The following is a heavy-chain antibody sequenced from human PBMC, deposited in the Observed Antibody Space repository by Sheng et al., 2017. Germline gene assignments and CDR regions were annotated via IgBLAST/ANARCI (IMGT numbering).Heavy chain of an antibody. D-gene: IGHD4-17*01. CDR3: ARVILMTTVTQGHKLNWFDP. CDR2: IIPIFGTA. J-gene: IGHJ5*02. CDR1: GGTFSSYA. Sequence: QVQLVQSGAEVKKPGSSVKVSCKASGGTFSSYAISWVRQAPGQGLEWMGGIIPIFGTANYAQKFQGRVTITADESTSTAYMELSSLRSEDTAVYYCARVILMTTVTQGHKLNWFDPWGQGTLVTVSS. V-gene: IGHV1-69*01.